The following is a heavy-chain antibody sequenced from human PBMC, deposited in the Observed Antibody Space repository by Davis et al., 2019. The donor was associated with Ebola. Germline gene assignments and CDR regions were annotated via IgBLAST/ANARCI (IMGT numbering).Heavy chain of an antibody. Sequence: HSQTLSLTCAISGDSVSSGGWNWIRQSPSRGLEWLGRTYYSSKWYKDYAVSVKSRITINLDTSKNQFSLQLNSVTPEDTAVYYCARGWLRTGLDIWGQGTMVIVSS. D-gene: IGHD3/OR15-3a*01. CDR2: TYYSSKWYK. J-gene: IGHJ3*02. CDR3: ARGWLRTGLDI. V-gene: IGHV6-1*01. CDR1: GDSVSSGG.